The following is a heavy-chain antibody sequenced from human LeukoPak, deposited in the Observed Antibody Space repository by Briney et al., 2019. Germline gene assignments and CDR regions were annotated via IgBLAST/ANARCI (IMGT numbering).Heavy chain of an antibody. CDR2: ISSDSSYI. V-gene: IGHV3-21*01. CDR1: N. CDR3: ARGATNFDY. J-gene: IGHJ4*02. Sequence: NMXXFRQAPGKGLEYVSSISSDSSYIYYADSLKGRFTISRDNAKNSLYLQMNSLRAEDTAVYYCARGATNFDYWGQGTLVTVSS.